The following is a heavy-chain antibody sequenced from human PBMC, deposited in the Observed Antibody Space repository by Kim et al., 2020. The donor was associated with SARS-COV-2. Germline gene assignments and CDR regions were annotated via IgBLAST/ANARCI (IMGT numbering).Heavy chain of an antibody. V-gene: IGHV4-34*01. Sequence: SRVTISVDTSKNTFSLKLSSVTAADTAVYYCARGLWFGELLYYYYGMDVWGQGTTVTVSS. D-gene: IGHD3-10*01. J-gene: IGHJ6*02. CDR3: ARGLWFGELLYYYYGMDV.